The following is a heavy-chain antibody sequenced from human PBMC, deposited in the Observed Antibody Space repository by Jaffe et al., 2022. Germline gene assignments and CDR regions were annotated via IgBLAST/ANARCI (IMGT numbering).Heavy chain of an antibody. V-gene: IGHV3-21*01. Sequence: EVQLVESGGGLVKPGGSLRLSCAASGFTFSSYSMNWVRQAPGKGLEWVSSISSSSSYIYYADSVKGRFTISRDNAKNSLYLQMNSLRAEDTAVYYCARDLSPNDAFDIWGQGTMVTVSS. D-gene: IGHD3-16*02. CDR2: ISSSSSYI. CDR3: ARDLSPNDAFDI. J-gene: IGHJ3*02. CDR1: GFTFSSYS.